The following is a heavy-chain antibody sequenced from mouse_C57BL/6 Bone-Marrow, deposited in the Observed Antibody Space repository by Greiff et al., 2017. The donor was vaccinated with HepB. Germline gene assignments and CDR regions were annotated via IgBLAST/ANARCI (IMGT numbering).Heavy chain of an antibody. CDR3: AGGLTGYAMDY. J-gene: IGHJ4*01. D-gene: IGHD4-1*01. CDR2: ITHSGET. Sequence: QVQLKESGPGLVKPSQSLFLTCSITGFPITSGYYWIWIRQSPGKPLEWMGYITHSGETFYNPSLQSPISITRETSKNQFFLQLNSVTTEDTAMYYCAGGLTGYAMDYWGQGTSVTVSS. V-gene: IGHV12-3*01. CDR1: GFPITSGYY.